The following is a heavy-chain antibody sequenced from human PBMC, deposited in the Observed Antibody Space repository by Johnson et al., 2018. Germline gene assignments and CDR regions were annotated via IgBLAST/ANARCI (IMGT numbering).Heavy chain of an antibody. CDR1: GGSISNTSHY. D-gene: IGHD3-3*01. CDR3: ARMSSLNTDFYFSYYYMDV. CDR2: MFYSGTT. J-gene: IGHJ6*03. V-gene: IGHV4-39*07. Sequence: QVQLQESGPGLVKPSETLSLTCSVSGGSISNTSHYCGWIRQPPGKGLELIGTMFYSGTTYYNPSLKSRVPISVDRSKNQFSLKLSSVTAADTAVYHCARMSSLNTDFYFSYYYMDVWGKGTTVTVSS.